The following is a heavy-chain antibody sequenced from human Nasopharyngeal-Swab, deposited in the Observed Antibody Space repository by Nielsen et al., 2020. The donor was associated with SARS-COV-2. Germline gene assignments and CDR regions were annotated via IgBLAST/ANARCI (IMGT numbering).Heavy chain of an antibody. CDR1: GFTFSSYS. CDR2: ISSSSSYI. D-gene: IGHD2-2*01. J-gene: IGHJ3*02. Sequence: GESLKISCAASGFTFSSYSMNWVRQAPGKGLEWVSSISSSSSYICYADSVKGRFTISRDNAKNSLYLQMNSLRAEDTAVYYCARDQEGYCSSTSCYDKGAFDIWGQGTMVTVSS. CDR3: ARDQEGYCSSTSCYDKGAFDI. V-gene: IGHV3-21*01.